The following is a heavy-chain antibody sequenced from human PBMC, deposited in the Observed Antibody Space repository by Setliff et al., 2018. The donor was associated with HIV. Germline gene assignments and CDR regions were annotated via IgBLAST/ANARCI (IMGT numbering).Heavy chain of an antibody. J-gene: IGHJ1*01. CDR2: IIPIFGSP. Sequence: GASVKVSCRASGDTSNSYAIRWVRQAPGQGPEWMGGIIPIFGSPQYAPQFRGRATITADASSRTAYMELTSLKSEDSAVYYCASASGYYEPYQYLGQGTLVTVSS. CDR1: GDTSNSYA. V-gene: IGHV1-69*13. D-gene: IGHD4-17*01. CDR3: ASASGYYEPYQY.